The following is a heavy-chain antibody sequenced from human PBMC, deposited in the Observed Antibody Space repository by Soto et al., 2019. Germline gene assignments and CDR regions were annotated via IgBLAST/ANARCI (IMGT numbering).Heavy chain of an antibody. CDR1: GYTFTGYY. CDR2: INPNSGGT. D-gene: IGHD1-7*01. CDR3: ARVRGTTVDGFDY. Sequence: ASVKVSCKASGYTFTGYYMHWVLQAPGRGLEWMGWINPNSGGTNYAQKFQGWVTMTRDTSISTAYMELSRLRSDDTAVYYCARVRGTTVDGFDYWGQGTLVTVSS. V-gene: IGHV1-2*04. J-gene: IGHJ4*02.